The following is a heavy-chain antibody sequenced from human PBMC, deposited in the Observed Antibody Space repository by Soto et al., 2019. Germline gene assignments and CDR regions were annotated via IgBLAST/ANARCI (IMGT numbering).Heavy chain of an antibody. Sequence: QVQLVQSGAEVKKPGASVKVSCKASGYTFTSYAMHWVRQAPGQRLEWMGWINAGNGNTKYSQKFQGRVTITRDTSASTAYMELSSLRSEDTAVYYCAREREITRGAFDIWGQGTMVTVSS. V-gene: IGHV1-3*01. D-gene: IGHD3-10*01. CDR3: AREREITRGAFDI. CDR1: GYTFTSYA. J-gene: IGHJ3*02. CDR2: INAGNGNT.